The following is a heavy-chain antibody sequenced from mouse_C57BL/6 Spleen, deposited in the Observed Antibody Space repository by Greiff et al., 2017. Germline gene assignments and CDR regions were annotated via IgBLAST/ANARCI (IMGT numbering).Heavy chain of an antibody. CDR1: GYTFTSYW. CDR3: ARYYGSSYCFDY. CDR2: IDPSDSET. Sequence: QVQLQQPGAELVRPGSSVKLSCKASGYTFTSYWMHWVKQRPIQGLEWIGNIDPSDSETHYNQKFKDKATLTVDKSSSTAYMQLSSLTSEDSAVYYCARYYGSSYCFDYWGQGTTLTVSS. J-gene: IGHJ2*01. D-gene: IGHD1-1*01. V-gene: IGHV1-52*01.